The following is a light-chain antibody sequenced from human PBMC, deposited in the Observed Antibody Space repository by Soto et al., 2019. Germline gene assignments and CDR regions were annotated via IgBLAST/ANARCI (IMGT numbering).Light chain of an antibody. Sequence: ENGLTLSPGTLSLSPGERATLSCRASQSVSNNYLAWYPQKPGQAPRLLIYGASNRATGIPDRFSGSGFGTDFTLTISRLEPEDFAVYYCQQYGSSGTFGQGTKVDIK. CDR2: GAS. V-gene: IGKV3-20*01. CDR3: QQYGSSGT. CDR1: QSVSNNY. J-gene: IGKJ1*01.